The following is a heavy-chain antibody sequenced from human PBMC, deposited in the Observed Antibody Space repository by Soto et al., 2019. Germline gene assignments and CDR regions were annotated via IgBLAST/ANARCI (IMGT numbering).Heavy chain of an antibody. J-gene: IGHJ4*02. CDR3: ARRREYDYVWGSYRYLYYFDY. CDR2: IYHSGST. Sequence: QVQLQESGPGLVKPSGTLSLTCAVSGGSISSSNWWSWVRQPPGKGLEWIGEIYHSGSTNYNPSLKSRVTISVDKSKNQFSLKLSSVTAADTAVYYCARRREYDYVWGSYRYLYYFDYWGQGTLVTVSS. CDR1: GGSISSSNW. V-gene: IGHV4-4*02. D-gene: IGHD3-16*02.